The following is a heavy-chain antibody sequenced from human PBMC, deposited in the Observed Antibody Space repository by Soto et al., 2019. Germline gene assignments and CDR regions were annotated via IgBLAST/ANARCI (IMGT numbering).Heavy chain of an antibody. J-gene: IGHJ6*02. Sequence: SETLSLTCAVSGGSISSSSYYWGWIRQPPGKGLEWIGSIYYSGSTYYNPSLKSRVTISVDTSKNQFSLKLSSVTAADTAVYYCARSDLTTAHYYGMDVWGQGTTVTVSS. D-gene: IGHD4-17*01. V-gene: IGHV4-39*07. CDR3: ARSDLTTAHYYGMDV. CDR2: IYYSGST. CDR1: GGSISSSSYY.